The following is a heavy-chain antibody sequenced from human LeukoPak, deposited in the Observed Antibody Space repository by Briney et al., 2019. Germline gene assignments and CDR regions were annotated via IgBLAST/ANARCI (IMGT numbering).Heavy chain of an antibody. CDR2: ISYDGSNK. J-gene: IGHJ6*02. D-gene: IGHD3-10*01. Sequence: PGGALRLSCAASGFTFSSYAMHWVRQAPGKGLEWVAVISYDGSNKYYADFVKGRFTISRDNSKNTLYLQMNSLRAEDTAVYYCARDGGSGGYHYGMDVWGQGTTVTVSS. CDR1: GFTFSSYA. V-gene: IGHV3-30-3*01. CDR3: ARDGGSGGYHYGMDV.